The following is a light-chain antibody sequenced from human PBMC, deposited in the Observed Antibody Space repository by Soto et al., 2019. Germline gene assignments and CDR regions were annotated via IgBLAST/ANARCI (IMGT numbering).Light chain of an antibody. CDR1: SSDVGGYNY. Sequence: QSALTQPASVSGSPGQSITISCTGTSSDVGGYNYVSWYQQHPGKAPKLMIYEVSNRPSGVSNRFSGSKSGNTASLTISGLQAEDEADHYCSSYTSSFVVFGGGTKLTVL. J-gene: IGLJ2*01. CDR2: EVS. V-gene: IGLV2-14*01. CDR3: SSYTSSFVV.